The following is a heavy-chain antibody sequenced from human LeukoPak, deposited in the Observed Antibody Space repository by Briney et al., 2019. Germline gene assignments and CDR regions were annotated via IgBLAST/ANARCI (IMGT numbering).Heavy chain of an antibody. CDR1: GFTFSSYS. CDR2: ISSSSSYI. V-gene: IGHV3-21*01. Sequence: GGSLRLSCAASGFTFSSYSMNWVRQAPGKELEWVSSISSSSSYIYYADSVKGRFTISRDNAKNSLYLQMNSLRAEDTAVYYCARDIWRKQQLVRAVTDYWGQGTLVTVSS. D-gene: IGHD6-13*01. J-gene: IGHJ4*02. CDR3: ARDIWRKQQLVRAVTDY.